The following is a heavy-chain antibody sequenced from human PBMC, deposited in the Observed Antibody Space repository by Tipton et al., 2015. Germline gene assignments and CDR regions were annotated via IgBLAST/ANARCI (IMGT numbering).Heavy chain of an antibody. CDR3: ISKPGGTSKIDC. V-gene: IGHV1-2*02. CDR1: GYTFTGYY. CDR2: ITPNSGAT. J-gene: IGHJ4*02. D-gene: IGHD1-14*01. Sequence: QSGPEVKEPGASVKVSCKVSGYTFTGYYIHWVRQAPGQGLEWMGWITPNSGATKYEQRFQGRVTLTRDTSISTVYMELSSLRSDDTAVYYCISKPGGTSKIDCWGQGTLVAVSS.